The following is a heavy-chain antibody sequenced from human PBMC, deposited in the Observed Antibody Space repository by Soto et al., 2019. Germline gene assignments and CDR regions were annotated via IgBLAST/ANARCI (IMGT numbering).Heavy chain of an antibody. D-gene: IGHD6-13*01. V-gene: IGHV3-33*01. CDR3: ARAAAAGILLNYYYYYGMDV. J-gene: IGHJ6*02. CDR1: GFTFSSYG. CDR2: IWYDGSNK. Sequence: GGSLRLSWAAFGFTFSSYGMHWVRQAPGKGLEWVAVIWYDGSNKYYADSVKGRFTISRDNAKNSLYLQMNSLRAEDTAVYYCARAAAAGILLNYYYYYGMDVWGQGTTVTVSS.